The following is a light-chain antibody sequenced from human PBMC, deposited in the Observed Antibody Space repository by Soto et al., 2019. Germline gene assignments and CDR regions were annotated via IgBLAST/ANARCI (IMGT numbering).Light chain of an antibody. CDR3: QQRSNWLIS. V-gene: IGKV3D-20*02. CDR1: QSVSSSY. CDR2: GAS. J-gene: IGKJ3*01. Sequence: EIVLTQSPGTLSLSPGERATLSCRASQSVSSSYLAWYQQKPGQAPRLLIYGASSRATGIPARFSGSGSGTEFNLTISGLEPEDFAVYYCQQRSNWLISFGPGTKVDIK.